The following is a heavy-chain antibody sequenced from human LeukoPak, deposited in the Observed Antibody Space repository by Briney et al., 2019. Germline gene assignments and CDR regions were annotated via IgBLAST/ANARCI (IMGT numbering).Heavy chain of an antibody. V-gene: IGHV3-30*02. CDR3: AKVKWELRTDWFDP. D-gene: IGHD1-26*01. Sequence: GGSLRLSCAASGFTFSSYGMHWVRQAPGKGLEWVTFIRYDGSNKYYVDSVKGRFTISRDNSKNTLYLQMNSLRAEDTAVYYCAKVKWELRTDWFDPWGQGTLVTVSS. CDR1: GFTFSSYG. J-gene: IGHJ5*02. CDR2: IRYDGSNK.